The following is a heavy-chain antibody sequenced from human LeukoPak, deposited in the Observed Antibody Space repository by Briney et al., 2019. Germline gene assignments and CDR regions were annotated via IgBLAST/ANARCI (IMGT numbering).Heavy chain of an antibody. CDR1: GYSITNNYY. CDR2: IYHSGRT. Sequence: SETLSLTCTVSGYSITNNYYWDWIRQPPGKGLEWIASIYHSGRTYYNPALKSRATISVDTSKNQFSLKVTSVTAADTAVYYCARTQDAFDIWGQGTMVTVSS. V-gene: IGHV4-38-2*02. CDR3: ARTQDAFDI. J-gene: IGHJ3*02.